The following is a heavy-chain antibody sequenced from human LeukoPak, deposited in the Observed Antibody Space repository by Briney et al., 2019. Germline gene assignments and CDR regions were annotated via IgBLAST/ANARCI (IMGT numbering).Heavy chain of an antibody. CDR3: ARELGATVVNYGMDV. D-gene: IGHD4-23*01. CDR1: GGSVSSGSYY. Sequence: PSETLSLTCTVSGGSVSSGSYYWSWIRQPPGKGLEWIGYIYYSGSTNYNPSLKSRVTISVDTPKNQLSLKLTSVTAADTAVYYCARELGATVVNYGMDVWGQGTTVTVSS. CDR2: IYYSGST. J-gene: IGHJ6*02. V-gene: IGHV4-61*01.